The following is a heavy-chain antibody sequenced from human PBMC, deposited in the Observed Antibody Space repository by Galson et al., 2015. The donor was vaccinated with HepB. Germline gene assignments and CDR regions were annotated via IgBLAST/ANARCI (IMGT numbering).Heavy chain of an antibody. CDR3: AKDYLPYYDRWGSYSDLYYFDY. CDR1: GFTFNYHA. J-gene: IGHJ4*02. CDR2: ISGSGSST. V-gene: IGHV3-23*01. D-gene: IGHD3-22*01. Sequence: SLRLSCAASGFTFNYHAMNWVRQAPGKGLEWVASISGSGSSTYCADSVKGRFTISRDNSLDTVDLQMDSLRVDDTAVYYCAKDYLPYYDRWGSYSDLYYFDYWGQGTLVTVSS.